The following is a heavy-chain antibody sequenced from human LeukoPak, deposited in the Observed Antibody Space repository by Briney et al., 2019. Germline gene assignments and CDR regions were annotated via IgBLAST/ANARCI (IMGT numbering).Heavy chain of an antibody. J-gene: IGHJ4*02. CDR3: ARDRYSGSYSDY. D-gene: IGHD1-26*01. V-gene: IGHV3-23*01. CDR2: ISGSGGST. Sequence: GALRLSCAASGFTFSGYAMSWVRQAPGKGLGWVSAISGSGGSTYYADSVKGRFTISRDSAKNTLYLQMNSLRAEDTAVYYCARDRYSGSYSDYWGQGTLVTVSS. CDR1: GFTFSGYA.